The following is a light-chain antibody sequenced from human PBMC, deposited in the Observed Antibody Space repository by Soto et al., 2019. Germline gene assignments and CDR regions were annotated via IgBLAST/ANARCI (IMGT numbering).Light chain of an antibody. CDR1: QGISRW. V-gene: IGKV1-12*01. CDR2: AAS. CDR3: QQANSFPT. J-gene: IGKJ4*01. Sequence: IQMAQSPSSVSASVGDRVTITCRASQGISRWLAWYPQKPGKAPKLLIYAASSLQSGDPSRFSGSGSGTDFTLNISRLQPEYFATYYCQQANSFPTFGGGTKVEIK.